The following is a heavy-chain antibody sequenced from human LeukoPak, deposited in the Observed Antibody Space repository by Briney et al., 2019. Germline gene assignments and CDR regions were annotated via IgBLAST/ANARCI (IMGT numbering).Heavy chain of an antibody. CDR2: VDPEDGET. CDR3: ATQYSGSYYEPVGY. J-gene: IGHJ4*02. CDR1: GYTFTDYY. D-gene: IGHD1-26*01. V-gene: IGHV1-69-2*01. Sequence: ASVKVSCKVSGYTFTDYYMHWVQQAPGKGLEWMGLVDPEDGETIYAEKFQGRVTITADTSTDTAYMELSSLRSEDTAAYYCATQYSGSYYEPVGYWGQGTLVTVSS.